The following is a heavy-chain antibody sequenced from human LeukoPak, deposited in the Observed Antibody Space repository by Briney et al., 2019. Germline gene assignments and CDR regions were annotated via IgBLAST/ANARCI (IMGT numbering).Heavy chain of an antibody. CDR3: ARAGSHWHYVY. V-gene: IGHV3-7*01. CDR2: INERGNEK. Sequence: GGSLRLSCAASGFTFSKYWMSWVRQVPGKGLEWVVNINERGNEKNYVDSVKGRFTVSRDNAKNSLSLQMNNLRVEDTAVYYCARAGSHWHYVYWGQGTVVTVSS. D-gene: IGHD3-10*01. CDR1: GFTFSKYW. J-gene: IGHJ4*02.